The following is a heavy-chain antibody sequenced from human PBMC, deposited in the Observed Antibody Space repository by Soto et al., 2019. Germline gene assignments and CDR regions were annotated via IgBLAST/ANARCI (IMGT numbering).Heavy chain of an antibody. CDR3: ATESSSWYLGYYGMDV. CDR1: GYTFTSYD. J-gene: IGHJ6*02. V-gene: IGHV1-8*01. CDR2: MNPNSGNT. D-gene: IGHD6-13*01. Sequence: ASVKVSCKASGYTFTSYDINWVRQATGQGLEWMGWMNPNSGNTGYAQKFQGRVTMTRNTSISTAYMELSSLRSEDTAVYYCATESSSWYLGYYGMDVWGQGTTVTVSS.